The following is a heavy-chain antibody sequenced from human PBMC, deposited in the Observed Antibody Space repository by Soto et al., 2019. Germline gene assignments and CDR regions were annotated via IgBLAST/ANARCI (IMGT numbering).Heavy chain of an antibody. D-gene: IGHD6-19*01. V-gene: IGHV1-46*01. CDR1: GYTFTNYY. J-gene: IGHJ5*02. Sequence: QVQLVQSGAEVKKAGASVKVSCKASGYTFTNYYMHWVRQAPGQGLEWMGIISPSGGATYAQDFQDRVTLTRDTSTSTAYMELTGLTSKDAAVYFCARDRSSDWLTWLDPWGQGTLVTVSS. CDR3: ARDRSSDWLTWLDP. CDR2: ISPSGGA.